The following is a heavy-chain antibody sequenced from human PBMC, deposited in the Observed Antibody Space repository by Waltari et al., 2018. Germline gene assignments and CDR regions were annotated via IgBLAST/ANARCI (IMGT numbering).Heavy chain of an antibody. CDR3: ARGNYAYYYYMDV. D-gene: IGHD1-7*01. CDR1: VGSISSGSYY. CDR2: SYTRRSS. Sequence: QVQLQESGPGLVKPSQTLSLTCTVSVGSISSGSYYWSWIREPAGKGLGWIGRSYTRRSSDYKPSRKSRVSISLDTTKNQFALKLSSVTAADTAVYYCARGNYAYYYYMDVWGKGTTVTVSS. V-gene: IGHV4-61*02. J-gene: IGHJ6*03.